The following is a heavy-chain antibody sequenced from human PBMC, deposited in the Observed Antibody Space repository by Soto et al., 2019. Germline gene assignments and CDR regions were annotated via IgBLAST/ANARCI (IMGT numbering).Heavy chain of an antibody. CDR3: ARAYRGNGMDV. V-gene: IGHV4-34*01. Sequence: SETLSLTCAVYGGSFSGYYWSWIRQPPGKGLEWIGEINHSGSTNYNPSLKSRVTISVDTSKNQFSLKLSSVTAADTAVYYCARAYRGNGMDVWGQGTTVTVSS. CDR2: INHSGST. J-gene: IGHJ6*02. CDR1: GGSFSGYY. D-gene: IGHD1-1*01.